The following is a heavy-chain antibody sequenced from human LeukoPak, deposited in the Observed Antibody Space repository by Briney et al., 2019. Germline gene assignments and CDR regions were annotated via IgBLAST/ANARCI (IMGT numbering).Heavy chain of an antibody. CDR2: IYHSGST. V-gene: IGHV4-30-2*01. CDR3: ARAKVGATRYFDY. D-gene: IGHD1-26*01. Sequence: SETLSLTCAVSGGSISSGGSSWSWIRQPPGKGLEWIGYIYHSGSTYYNPSLKSRVTISVDRSKNQFSLKLSSVTAADTAVYYCARAKVGATRYFDYWGQGTLVTVSS. CDR1: GGSISSGGSS. J-gene: IGHJ4*02.